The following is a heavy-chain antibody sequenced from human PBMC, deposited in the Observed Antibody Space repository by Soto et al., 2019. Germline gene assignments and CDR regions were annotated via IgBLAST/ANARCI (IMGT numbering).Heavy chain of an antibody. J-gene: IGHJ4*02. D-gene: IGHD3-22*01. V-gene: IGHV1-2*04. CDR1: GYTFTGYY. CDR3: GRAQRDYYDSSGLFDY. Sequence: ASVKVSCKASGYTFTGYYMHWVRQAPGQGLEWMGWINPNSGGTNYAQKFQGWVTMTRDTSISTAYMELSRLRSDDTAVYYCGRAQRDYYDSSGLFDYWGQGTLVTVSS. CDR2: INPNSGGT.